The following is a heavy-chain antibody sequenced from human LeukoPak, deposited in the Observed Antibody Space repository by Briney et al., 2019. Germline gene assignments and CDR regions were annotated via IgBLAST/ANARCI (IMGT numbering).Heavy chain of an antibody. CDR3: ARDPYYYDSSGYYGEGFDY. J-gene: IGHJ4*02. CDR2: ISSSRNYI. D-gene: IGHD3-22*01. V-gene: IGHV3-21*01. CDR1: GFTFSSYS. Sequence: AGGSLRLSCAASGFTFSSYSMNWVRQAPGKGLEWVSYISSSRNYIFYAASVKGRFTISRDNAKNSLYLQMNSLRAEDTAVYYGARDPYYYDSSGYYGEGFDYWGQGTLVTVSS.